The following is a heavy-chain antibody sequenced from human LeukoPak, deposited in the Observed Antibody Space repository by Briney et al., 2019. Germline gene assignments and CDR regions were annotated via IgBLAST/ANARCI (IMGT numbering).Heavy chain of an antibody. D-gene: IGHD6-13*01. Sequence: SETLSLTCTVSGGSISSSSYYWGWIRQPPGKGLEWIGTIYYSGSTYYNPSLKSRVTISVDTSKNQFSLKLSSVTAADTAVYYCASKGIAAAGTYGMDVWGQGTTVTVSS. J-gene: IGHJ6*02. V-gene: IGHV4-39*01. CDR1: GGSISSSSYY. CDR3: ASKGIAAAGTYGMDV. CDR2: IYYSGST.